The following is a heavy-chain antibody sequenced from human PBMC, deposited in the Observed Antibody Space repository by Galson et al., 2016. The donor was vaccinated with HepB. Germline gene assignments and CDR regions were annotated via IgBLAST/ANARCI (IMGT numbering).Heavy chain of an antibody. D-gene: IGHD6-13*01. Sequence: SLRLSCAASGFTFSDYYMSWIRQAPGKGLEWVSYISSSSSYTNYAESVKGRFTISRDNAKKSLYLQMNSLRAEDTAVYYCARVGIGSSWYFDNWGQGTLVTVSS. CDR2: ISSSSSYT. CDR1: GFTFSDYY. J-gene: IGHJ4*02. CDR3: ARVGIGSSWYFDN. V-gene: IGHV3-11*06.